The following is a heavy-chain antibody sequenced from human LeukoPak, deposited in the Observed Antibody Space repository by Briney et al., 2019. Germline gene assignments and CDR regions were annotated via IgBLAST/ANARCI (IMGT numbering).Heavy chain of an antibody. Sequence: PGGSLRLSCAAAGFTFSKTWMSWFRQAPGKGLEWVGFIRSKAYGGTTEYAASVKGRFTISRDDSKSIAYLQMNSLKTEDTAVYYCTREVGGFDYWGQGTLVTVSS. CDR2: IRSKAYGGTT. V-gene: IGHV3-49*03. CDR1: GFTFSKTW. D-gene: IGHD1-26*01. J-gene: IGHJ4*02. CDR3: TREVGGFDY.